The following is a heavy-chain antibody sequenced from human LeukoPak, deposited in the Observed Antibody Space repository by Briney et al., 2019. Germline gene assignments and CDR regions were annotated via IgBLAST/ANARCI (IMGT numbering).Heavy chain of an antibody. V-gene: IGHV1-69*04. CDR1: GGTFSSYA. J-gene: IGHJ4*02. CDR3: ASLGYCTNGVCYQGTSFDH. CDR2: IIPIFGIA. D-gene: IGHD2-8*01. Sequence: GASVKVSCKASGGTFSSYAISWVRQAPGQGLEWMGRIIPIFGIANYAQKFQGRVTITADKSTSTAYMELSSLRSEDTAVYYCASLGYCTNGVCYQGTSFDHWGQGTLVTVSS.